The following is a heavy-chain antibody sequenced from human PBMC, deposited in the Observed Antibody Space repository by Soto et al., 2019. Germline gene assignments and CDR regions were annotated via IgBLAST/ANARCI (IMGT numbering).Heavy chain of an antibody. V-gene: IGHV3-23*01. Sequence: GGSLRLSCAASGFTFSSYAMSWVRQAPGKGLEWVSAISGSGGSTYYADSVKGRFTISRDNSKNTLYLQMNSLRAEDTAVYYCAKNNWLPNYYYYYYMDVWGKGTTVTVSS. CDR2: ISGSGGST. CDR1: GFTFSSYA. D-gene: IGHD1-20*01. CDR3: AKNNWLPNYYYYYYMDV. J-gene: IGHJ6*03.